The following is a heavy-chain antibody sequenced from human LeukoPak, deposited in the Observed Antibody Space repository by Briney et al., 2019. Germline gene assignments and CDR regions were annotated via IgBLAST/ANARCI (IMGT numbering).Heavy chain of an antibody. CDR1: GFSFSTYG. CDR2: IWSDGNEK. V-gene: IGHV3-30*02. CDR3: SQERDRRGYFDY. D-gene: IGHD2-15*01. J-gene: IGHJ4*02. Sequence: PGGSLRLSCAASGFSFSTYGMHWVRQAPGKGLEWVTFIWSDGNEKYYADSVKGRFTISRDNSRSTLFLQMNSLRGEDTAAYYCSQERDRRGYFDYWGQGTLVTVSS.